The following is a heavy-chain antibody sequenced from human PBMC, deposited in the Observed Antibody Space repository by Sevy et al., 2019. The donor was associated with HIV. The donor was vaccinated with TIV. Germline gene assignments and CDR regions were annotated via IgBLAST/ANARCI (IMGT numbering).Heavy chain of an antibody. CDR1: GGSISSYY. J-gene: IGHJ6*02. Sequence: SETLSLTCTVSGGSISSYYWSWIRQPPGKGLEWIGYIYYSGSPNSNPSLKSRVTISVDTSKNQFSLKLSSVTAADTAVYYCARDRVSLPPGGGYYYYVMDVWGQGTTVTVSS. D-gene: IGHD3-16*01. CDR2: IYYSGSP. V-gene: IGHV4-59*01. CDR3: ARDRVSLPPGGGYYYYVMDV.